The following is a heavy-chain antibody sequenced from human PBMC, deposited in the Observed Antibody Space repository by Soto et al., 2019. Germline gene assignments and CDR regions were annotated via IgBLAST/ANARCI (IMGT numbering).Heavy chain of an antibody. V-gene: IGHV4-34*01. CDR3: AGRYCSSTSCYDEMYFDY. CDR2: INHSGST. D-gene: IGHD2-2*01. Sequence: PSETLSLTCAVYGGSFSGYYWSWIRQPPGKGLEWIGEINHSGSTNYNPSLKSRVTISVDTSKNQFSLKPSSVTAADTAVYYCAGRYCSSTSCYDEMYFDYWGQGTLVTVSS. J-gene: IGHJ4*02. CDR1: GGSFSGYY.